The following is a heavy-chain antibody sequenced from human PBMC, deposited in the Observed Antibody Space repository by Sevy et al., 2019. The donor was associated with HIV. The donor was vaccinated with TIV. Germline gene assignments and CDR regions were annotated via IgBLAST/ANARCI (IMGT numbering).Heavy chain of an antibody. J-gene: IGHJ4*02. D-gene: IGHD2-15*01. Sequence: SETLSLTCTLSGDSISSYYSTWVRQPPGKGLEWIGYLYYSGITNYNPSLKRRVTISVNTSKNQFSLKWTSVTAADTAVYYCARGVAYYFDSWGQGTLVTVSS. V-gene: IGHV4-59*08. CDR1: GDSISSYY. CDR2: LYYSGIT. CDR3: ARGVAYYFDS.